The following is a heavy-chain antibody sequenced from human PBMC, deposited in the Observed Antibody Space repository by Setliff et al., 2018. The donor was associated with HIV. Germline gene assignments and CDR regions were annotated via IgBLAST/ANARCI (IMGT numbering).Heavy chain of an antibody. V-gene: IGHV4-39*07. J-gene: IGHJ4*02. D-gene: IGHD2-21*02. CDR2: FHYSGST. Sequence: KPSETLSLTCNVSGGSISSSSYYWAWIRQPPGKGLEWIGSFHYSGSTSHNPSLRSRVTISVDTSKNQFSLKLSSVTAADTAVYYCARVVGTRAVDYWGQGTLVTVSS. CDR1: GGSISSSSYY. CDR3: ARVVGTRAVDY.